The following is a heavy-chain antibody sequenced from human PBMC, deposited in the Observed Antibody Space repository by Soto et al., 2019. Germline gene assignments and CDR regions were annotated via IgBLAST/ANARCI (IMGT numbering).Heavy chain of an antibody. J-gene: IGHJ4*02. CDR1: VASVTSDEDY. V-gene: IGHV4-30-4*01. CDR3: ATESGSTYGYFDH. CDR2: ISNSGST. Sequence: TLSLTCTISVASVTSDEDYWTWIRQSPGKGLEWIGYISNSGSTGYNPSLKTRLSMSVDRSKNQFTLRLTSVTAADTAVYFCATESGSTYGYFDHWGQGTQVTVSS. D-gene: IGHD5-18*01.